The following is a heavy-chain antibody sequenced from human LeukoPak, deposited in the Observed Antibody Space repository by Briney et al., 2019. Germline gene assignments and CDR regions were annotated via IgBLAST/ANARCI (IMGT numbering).Heavy chain of an antibody. D-gene: IGHD4-23*01. CDR2: ISANDGNT. J-gene: IGHJ5*02. V-gene: IGHV1-18*01. CDR1: GYTFTSYG. CDR3: ARMGLRWNWFDP. Sequence: ASVKVSCKASGYTFTSYGISWVRQAPGQGLEWMGWISANDGNTDYPQKLQGRVTMTTDTSTSTAYMELRSLRSDDTAVYYCARMGLRWNWFDPWGQGTLVTVSS.